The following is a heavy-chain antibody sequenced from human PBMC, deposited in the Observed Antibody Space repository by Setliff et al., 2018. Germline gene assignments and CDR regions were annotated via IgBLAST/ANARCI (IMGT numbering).Heavy chain of an antibody. D-gene: IGHD3-10*01. J-gene: IGHJ4*02. CDR1: GYTFNNYG. V-gene: IGHV1-18*01. Sequence: GASVKVSCKASGYTFNNYGVAWVRQAPGQGRDGMGWVTIYNGNTKYAQNLQGRLTLSTDRSTSTVYMELGSLTTDDTAIYYCARVESMVRGKNILRHFEFWGQGTQVTVSS. CDR3: ARVESMVRGKNILRHFEF. CDR2: VTIYNGNT.